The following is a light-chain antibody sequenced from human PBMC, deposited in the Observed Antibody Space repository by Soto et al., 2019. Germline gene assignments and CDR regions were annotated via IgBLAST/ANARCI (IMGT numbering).Light chain of an antibody. J-gene: IGLJ1*01. CDR3: SSYTSSSIHYV. CDR1: RSDVGGYNY. Sequence: QSALTQPASVSGSPGQSITISGTGTRSDVGGYNYVSWYQQHPGKAPKLMIHEVSNRPSGVSNRFSGSKSGNTASLTISGLQAEDEADYYCSSYTSSSIHYVFGTGTKLTVL. CDR2: EVS. V-gene: IGLV2-14*01.